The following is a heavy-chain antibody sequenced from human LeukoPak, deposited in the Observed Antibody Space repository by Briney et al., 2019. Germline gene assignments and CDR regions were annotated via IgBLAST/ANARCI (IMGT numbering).Heavy chain of an antibody. CDR1: GFTFSNAW. CDR3: ATDFYDST. V-gene: IGHV3-15*07. Sequence: GGSLRLSCATSGFTFSNAWMNWVRQAPGKGLEWVGRIRSNSDGGTIDYAAPVKGRFTLSRDDSKTTLYLQMNSLQTEDTAVYYCATDFYDSTWAQGPLVTVS. J-gene: IGHJ5*02. CDR2: IRSNSDGGTI. D-gene: IGHD3-22*01.